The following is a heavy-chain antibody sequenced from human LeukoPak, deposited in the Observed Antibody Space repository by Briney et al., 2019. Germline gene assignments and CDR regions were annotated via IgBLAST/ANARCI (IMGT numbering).Heavy chain of an antibody. D-gene: IGHD1-1*01. CDR3: AKHLNSHDFVGNSFSS. Sequence: GGSLRLSCAASGFTFKIYSMNGVRQAPGKGREWVSSISSSSNYRYFADSVNGRFTISSDNAKNSLYLQMNSLRAEDTAVYYCAKHLNSHDFVGNSFSSWGQGTLVTVSS. V-gene: IGHV3-21*06. J-gene: IGHJ5*01. CDR2: ISSSSNYR. CDR1: GFTFKIYS.